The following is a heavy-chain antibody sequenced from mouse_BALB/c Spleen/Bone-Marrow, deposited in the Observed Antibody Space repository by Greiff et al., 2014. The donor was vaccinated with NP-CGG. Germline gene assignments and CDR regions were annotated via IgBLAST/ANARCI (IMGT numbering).Heavy chain of an antibody. CDR3: ARSPGEVNY. V-gene: IGHV14-3*02. CDR1: GFNIKDAY. Sequence: EVQGVESGAELVKPGASVKLSCTASGFNIKDAYMHWVKQRPAQGLEWIGRIAPANGNTEYGPKFLDKATITADTSSNTAYLQLSSLTSEDTAVYYCARSPGEVNYWGQGTLVTVSA. CDR2: IAPANGNT. D-gene: IGHD1-3*01. J-gene: IGHJ3*01.